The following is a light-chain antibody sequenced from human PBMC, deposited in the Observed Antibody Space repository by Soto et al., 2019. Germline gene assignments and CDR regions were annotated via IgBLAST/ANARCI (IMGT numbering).Light chain of an antibody. Sequence: EIVMTQSPATLPVSPGERATLSCRASQSVSSNLAWYQQKPGQAPRFLIYGASTRATGIPARFSGSGSGTEFTLTISSLQSEDFAVYYCQQRSNWPPVTFGGGTKVDIK. CDR1: QSVSSN. CDR3: QQRSNWPPVT. J-gene: IGKJ4*01. V-gene: IGKV3-15*01. CDR2: GAS.